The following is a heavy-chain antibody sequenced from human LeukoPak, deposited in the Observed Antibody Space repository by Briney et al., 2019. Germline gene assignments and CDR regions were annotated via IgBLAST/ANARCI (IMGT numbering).Heavy chain of an antibody. D-gene: IGHD1-7*01. Sequence: GGSLRLSCAASGFTFSSYAMHWVRQAPGKGLEYVSAISSNGGSTYYANSVKGRFTISRDNSKNTLYLQMGSLRAEDMAVYYCARTITGTSDYYMDVWGKGTTVTVSS. CDR1: GFTFSSYA. V-gene: IGHV3-64*01. J-gene: IGHJ6*03. CDR2: ISSNGGST. CDR3: ARTITGTSDYYMDV.